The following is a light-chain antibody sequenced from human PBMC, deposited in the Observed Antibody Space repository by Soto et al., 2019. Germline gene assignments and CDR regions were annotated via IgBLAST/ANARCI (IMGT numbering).Light chain of an antibody. J-gene: IGKJ3*01. Sequence: EIVLTQSPGTLSLSPGERATLSCRASQSVSSSYLAWYQQKPGQAPRLLIYGASSRATGIPDRFSGSGSGTDFTLTISRPEPEDFAVYYCQQYGSSPFTLGPGTKVDIK. CDR2: GAS. CDR1: QSVSSSY. CDR3: QQYGSSPFT. V-gene: IGKV3-20*01.